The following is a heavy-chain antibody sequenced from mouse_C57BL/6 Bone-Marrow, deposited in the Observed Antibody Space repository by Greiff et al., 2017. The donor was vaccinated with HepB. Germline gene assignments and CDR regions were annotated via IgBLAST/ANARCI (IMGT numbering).Heavy chain of an antibody. D-gene: IGHD1-1*01. J-gene: IGHJ1*03. CDR3: ANHYYGSSYRWYFDV. V-gene: IGHV1-64*01. CDR2: IHPNSGST. CDR1: GYTFTSYW. Sequence: VQLQQPGAELVKPGASVKLSCKASGYTFTSYWMHWVKQRPGQGLEWIGMIHPNSGSTNYNEKFKSKATLTVDKSSSTAYMQLSSLTSEDSAVYYCANHYYGSSYRWYFDVWGTGTTVTVSS.